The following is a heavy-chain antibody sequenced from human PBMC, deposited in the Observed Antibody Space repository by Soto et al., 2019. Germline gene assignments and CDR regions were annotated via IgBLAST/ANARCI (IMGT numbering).Heavy chain of an antibody. D-gene: IGHD2-21*01. J-gene: IGHJ6*02. V-gene: IGHV3-30*12. CDR3: GARLVFHYSAWDV. CDR1: GFIMSIYA. CDR2: ISLTGDEK. Sequence: GGSLRLSCEASGFIMSIYAMSWVGQCPGKGREWVASISLTGDEKNYGDSVKGRFSISRHNRKNIMYLEMNDLTAADTAIYFCGARLVFHYSAWDVWG.